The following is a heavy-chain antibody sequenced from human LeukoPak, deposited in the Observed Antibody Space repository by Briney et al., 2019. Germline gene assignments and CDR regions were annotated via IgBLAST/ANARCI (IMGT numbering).Heavy chain of an antibody. J-gene: IGHJ6*03. D-gene: IGHD1-26*01. CDR2: INPSGGST. Sequence: GASVKVSCKASGYTFTDYYIHWVRQAPGQGLEWMGIINPSGGSTSYAQKFQGRVTMTRDTSTSTVYMELSSLRSEDTAVYYCARDGWVVGATKDYYYYYMDVWGKGTTVTISS. CDR1: GYTFTDYY. CDR3: ARDGWVVGATKDYYYYYMDV. V-gene: IGHV1-46*01.